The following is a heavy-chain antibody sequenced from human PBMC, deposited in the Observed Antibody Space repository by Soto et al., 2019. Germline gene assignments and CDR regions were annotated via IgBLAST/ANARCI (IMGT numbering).Heavy chain of an antibody. J-gene: IGHJ5*02. Sequence: GGSLRLSCGVSGFTVTSNGVSWVRQAPGKGLEWVSAISPNGQGIWYADSVKGRFTISRDISRNTVFLQMDSLRAEDTAVYYCAKDPANSGSYLNWLDPWGQGTLVTVS. CDR3: AKDPANSGSYLNWLDP. V-gene: IGHV3-23*01. D-gene: IGHD1-26*01. CDR1: GFTVTSNG. CDR2: ISPNGQGI.